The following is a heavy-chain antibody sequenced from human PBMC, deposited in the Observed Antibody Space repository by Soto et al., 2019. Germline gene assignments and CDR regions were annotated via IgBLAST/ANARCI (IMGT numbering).Heavy chain of an antibody. V-gene: IGHV1-18*01. Sequence: ASVKVSCKASGYTFTSYGISWVRQAPGQGLEWMGWISAYNGNTNYAQKLQGRVTMTTDTSTSTAYMELRSLRSDDTAVYYCARALGASYSGSSGYFDYWGQGTLVTVSS. CDR3: ARALGASYSGSSGYFDY. CDR1: GYTFTSYG. D-gene: IGHD1-26*01. CDR2: ISAYNGNT. J-gene: IGHJ4*02.